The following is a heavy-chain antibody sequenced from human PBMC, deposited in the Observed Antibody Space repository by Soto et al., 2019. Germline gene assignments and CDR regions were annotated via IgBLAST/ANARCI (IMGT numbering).Heavy chain of an antibody. J-gene: IGHJ3*02. Sequence: PGGSLRLSCAASGFTFSSYGMHWVRQAPGKGLEWVAVIWYDGSNKYYADSVKGRFTISRDNSKNTLYLQMNSLRAEDTAVYYCARDGYVYYDSSGSSSSRDIWGQGTMVTVSS. CDR1: GFTFSSYG. CDR3: ARDGYVYYDSSGSSSSRDI. CDR2: IWYDGSNK. D-gene: IGHD3-22*01. V-gene: IGHV3-33*01.